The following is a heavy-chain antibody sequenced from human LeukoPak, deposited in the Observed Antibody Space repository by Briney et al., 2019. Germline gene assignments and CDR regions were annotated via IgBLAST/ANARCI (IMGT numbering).Heavy chain of an antibody. V-gene: IGHV3-30-3*01. CDR3: ASHYDTSGYHYFDF. CDR1: GFTFSNYA. Sequence: PGGSLRLSCAASGFTFSNYAMHWVRQAPGKGLEWVAVISSDGSNKYYADSVKGRFTISRDNSKNTLCLQMNSLRAEDTAVYSCASHYDTSGYHYFDFWGQGTLVTVSS. J-gene: IGHJ4*02. CDR2: ISSDGSNK. D-gene: IGHD3-22*01.